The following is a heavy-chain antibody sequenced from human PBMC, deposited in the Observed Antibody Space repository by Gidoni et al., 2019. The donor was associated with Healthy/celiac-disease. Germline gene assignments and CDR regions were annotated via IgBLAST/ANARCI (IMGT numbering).Heavy chain of an antibody. CDR1: GFTFSSYG. D-gene: IGHD7-27*01. V-gene: IGHV3-33*01. Sequence: QVQLVESGGGVVQPGRSLRLSCAASGFTFSSYGMHWVRQATGKGLEWGAFIWYDGSNKDYADSVKGRFTISRDNSKNTLYLQMNSLRAEDTAVYYCARGTPVGTHDNGHFDYWGQGTLVTVSS. J-gene: IGHJ4*02. CDR2: IWYDGSNK. CDR3: ARGTPVGTHDNGHFDY.